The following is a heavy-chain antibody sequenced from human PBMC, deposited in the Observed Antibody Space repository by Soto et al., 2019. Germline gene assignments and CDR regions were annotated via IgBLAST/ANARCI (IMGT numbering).Heavy chain of an antibody. CDR3: ARSSSGYDILTGDYPSPQFDY. Sequence: ASVKVSCKASGYTFTGYYMHWVRQAPGQGLEWMGWINPNSGGTNYAQKFQGWVTMTRDTSISTAYMELSRLRSDDTAVYYCARSSSGYDILTGDYPSPQFDYWGQGTLVTVS. D-gene: IGHD3-9*01. CDR1: GYTFTGYY. J-gene: IGHJ4*02. V-gene: IGHV1-2*04. CDR2: INPNSGGT.